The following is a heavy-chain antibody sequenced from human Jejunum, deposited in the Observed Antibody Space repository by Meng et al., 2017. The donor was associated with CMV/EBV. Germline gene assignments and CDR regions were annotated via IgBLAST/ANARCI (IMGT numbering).Heavy chain of an antibody. V-gene: IGHV3-30*03. Sequence: SGVSFSNYVMHWLRQTPDKGLEWVAVTSYDATYKSYAASVKGRFTISRDNSRNTLYLEMNSLRAADTAIYYCARDLGTKVPYYFDYWGQGTLVTVSS. CDR3: ARDLGTKVPYYFDY. D-gene: IGHD3-10*01. CDR2: TSYDATYK. J-gene: IGHJ4*02. CDR1: GVSFSNYV.